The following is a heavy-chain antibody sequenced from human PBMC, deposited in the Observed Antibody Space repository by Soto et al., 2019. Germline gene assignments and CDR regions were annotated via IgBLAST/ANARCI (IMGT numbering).Heavy chain of an antibody. Sequence: QVQLQQWGAGLLKPSETLSLICAVYGGSFSGYYWSWIRQPPGKGLEWIGEINHSGSTNYNPSLKSRVTISVDTSKNRFSLKLSSVTAADTAVYYCARGHRYPWFDPWGQGTLVTVSS. J-gene: IGHJ5*02. CDR1: GGSFSGYY. CDR3: ARGHRYPWFDP. CDR2: INHSGST. V-gene: IGHV4-34*01. D-gene: IGHD1-26*01.